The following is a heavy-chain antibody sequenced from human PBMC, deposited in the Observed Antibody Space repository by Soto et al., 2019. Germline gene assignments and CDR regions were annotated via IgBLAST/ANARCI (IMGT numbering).Heavy chain of an antibody. CDR2: ISSNSAYI. J-gene: IGHJ5*01. Sequence: GGSLRLSCAASGFSFSTNSMNWVRQAPGKGLEWVSSISSNSAYIYEAESVKGRFTTSRDNAENSLFLQMNSLRDEDTAVYYCSRRLARPGSYNDWFDSLGPGTLVTGSS. CDR3: SRRLARPGSYNDWFDS. CDR1: GFSFSTNS. D-gene: IGHD3-10*01. V-gene: IGHV3-21*06.